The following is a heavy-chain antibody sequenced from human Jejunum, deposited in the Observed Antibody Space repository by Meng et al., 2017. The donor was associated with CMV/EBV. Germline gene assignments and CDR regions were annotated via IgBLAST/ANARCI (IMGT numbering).Heavy chain of an antibody. V-gene: IGHV1-18*01. Sequence: VLLVQFEAEVKKPGASVKVSSEASGFIFTSYAISWVRQAPGQGLQYMGWISAYNGNTNYAQELQGRVTMTTDTSTSTAYMELRSLRFDDTAVYYCARFYCSSTSCPHVLFDYWGQGTLVTVSS. CDR3: ARFYCSSTSCPHVLFDY. D-gene: IGHD2-2*01. CDR1: GFIFTSYA. CDR2: ISAYNGNT. J-gene: IGHJ4*02.